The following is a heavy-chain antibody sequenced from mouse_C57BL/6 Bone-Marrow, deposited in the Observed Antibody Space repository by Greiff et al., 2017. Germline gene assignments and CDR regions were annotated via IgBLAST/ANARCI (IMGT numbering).Heavy chain of an antibody. V-gene: IGHV7-1*01. CDR3: AREGNGYSFDY. J-gene: IGHJ2*01. D-gene: IGHD2-2*01. CDR2: SRNKANDYTT. CDR1: GFTFSDFY. Sequence: EVNLVESGGGLVQSGRSLRLSCATSGFTFSDFYMEWVRQAPGKGLEWIAASRNKANDYTTEYSASVKGRFIVSRDTSQSILYLQMNALRAEDTAIYYCAREGNGYSFDYWGQGTTLTVSS.